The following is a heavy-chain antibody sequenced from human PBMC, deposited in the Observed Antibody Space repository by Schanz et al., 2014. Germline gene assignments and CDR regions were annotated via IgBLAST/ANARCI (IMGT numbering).Heavy chain of an antibody. D-gene: IGHD3-9*01. CDR3: ARDALDFYDMLTQEVY. Sequence: VKVSCKASGYTFTSYGISWVRQAPGQGLEWMGWISAYNGNTKYPQKLQGRVTMTTDTSTSTAYMELRSLRSDDTAVYYCARDALDFYDMLTQEVYWGTGTLVDVSA. V-gene: IGHV1-18*01. CDR2: ISAYNGNT. J-gene: IGHJ4*02. CDR1: GYTFTSYG.